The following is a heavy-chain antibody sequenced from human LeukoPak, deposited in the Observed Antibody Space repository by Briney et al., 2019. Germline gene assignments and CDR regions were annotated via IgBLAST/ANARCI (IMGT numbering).Heavy chain of an antibody. D-gene: IGHD3-22*01. CDR2: IYSGGST. J-gene: IGHJ4*02. CDR1: GFTVSSNY. CDR3: ARSSGYYYHDY. V-gene: IGHV3-66*02. Sequence: GGSLRLSCAASGFTVSSNYMSWVRQAPGKGLEWVSVIYSGGSTYYADSVKGRFTISRDNSKNTLFLQMNSLRAEDTAVHYCARSSGYYYHDYWGQGTLVTVSS.